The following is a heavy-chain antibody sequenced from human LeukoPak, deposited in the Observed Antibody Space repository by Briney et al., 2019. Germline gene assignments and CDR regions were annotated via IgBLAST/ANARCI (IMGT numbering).Heavy chain of an antibody. J-gene: IGHJ4*02. Sequence: GGSLRLSCAASGFTFRSSAMSWVRQAPGKGLEWVSGIGGSGGSTFNADSVKGRFTISRDNSKNTLYLQMNSLRAEDTAVYYCAKAQGGYSYFDYWGQGTLVTVSS. CDR1: GFTFRSSA. CDR3: AKAQGGYSYFDY. V-gene: IGHV3-23*01. D-gene: IGHD3-22*01. CDR2: IGGSGGST.